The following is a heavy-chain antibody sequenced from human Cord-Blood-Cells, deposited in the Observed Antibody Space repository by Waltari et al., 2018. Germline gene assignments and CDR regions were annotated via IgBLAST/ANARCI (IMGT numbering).Heavy chain of an antibody. V-gene: IGHV3-33*01. Sequence: QVQLVESGGGVVQPGRSLRLSCAASGFTFSSYGMHWVRQAPGEGLGWVAVIWYDGSNKYYADSVKGRFTISRDNSKNTLYLQMNSLRAEDTAVYYCARVSGNGDYFDYWGQGTLVTVSS. CDR3: ARVSGNGDYFDY. CDR2: IWYDGSNK. CDR1: GFTFSSYG. D-gene: IGHD3-10*01. J-gene: IGHJ4*02.